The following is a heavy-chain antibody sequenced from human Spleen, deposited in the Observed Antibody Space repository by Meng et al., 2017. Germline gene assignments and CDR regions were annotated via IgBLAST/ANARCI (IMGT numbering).Heavy chain of an antibody. D-gene: IGHD4-11*01. CDR3: ARGPTTMAHDFDY. J-gene: IGHJ4*02. Sequence: SETLSLTCTVSGGSISHYHWSWIRQPAGKGLEWIGRIYTSGSTNYSPSLKSRVTMSLDTSKNQFSLKLSSVTAADTAVYYCARGPTTMAHDFDYWGQGTLVTVSS. CDR1: GGSISHYH. V-gene: IGHV4-4*07. CDR2: IYTSGST.